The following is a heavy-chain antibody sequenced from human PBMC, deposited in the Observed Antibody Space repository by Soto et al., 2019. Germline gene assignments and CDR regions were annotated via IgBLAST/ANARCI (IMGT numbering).Heavy chain of an antibody. V-gene: IGHV3-30-3*01. D-gene: IGHD6-19*01. CDR1: GFSFSSYA. CDR2: ISHDGINK. CDR3: ARDMYSSDYFVKWFEP. J-gene: IGHJ5*02. Sequence: QVRLVESGGGVVQPGRSLRLSCTASGFSFSSYAMYWFRQPPGKGLEWVAVISHDGINKHYADSVKGRVTVSRDNSNHSLDLQLNSQRDEDTAMYYCARDMYSSDYFVKWFEPWGQGTLVTVSS.